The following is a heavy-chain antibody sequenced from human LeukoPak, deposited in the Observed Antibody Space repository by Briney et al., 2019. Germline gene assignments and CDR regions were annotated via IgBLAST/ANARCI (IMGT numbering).Heavy chain of an antibody. CDR3: ARVFDY. J-gene: IGHJ4*02. V-gene: IGHV1-8*02. Sequence: GASVKVSCKASGYTFTGYYMHWVRQAPGQGLEWTGWMNPNSGNTGYAQKFQGRVTMTRNTSISTAYMELSSLRSEDTAVYYCARVFDYWGQGTLVTVSS. CDR1: GYTFTGYY. CDR2: MNPNSGNT.